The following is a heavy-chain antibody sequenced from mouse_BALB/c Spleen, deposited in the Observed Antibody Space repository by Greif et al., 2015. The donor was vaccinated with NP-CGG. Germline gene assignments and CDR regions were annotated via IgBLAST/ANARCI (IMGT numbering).Heavy chain of an antibody. V-gene: IGHV1-54*01. CDR2: INPGSGGT. J-gene: IGHJ4*01. D-gene: IGHD2-4*01. Sequence: QVQLQQSGAELGRPGTSVKGSCKASGYAFTNYLIEWVKQRPGQGLEWIGVINPGSGGTNYNEKVKGKATLAADKSYSTAYMQLSSLTSDVSSVYSCARGEMITPYYAMDYWGQGTSVTVSS. CDR3: ARGEMITPYYAMDY. CDR1: GYAFTNYL.